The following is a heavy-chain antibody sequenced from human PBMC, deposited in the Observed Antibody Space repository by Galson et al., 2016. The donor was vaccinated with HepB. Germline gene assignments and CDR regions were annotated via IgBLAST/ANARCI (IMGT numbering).Heavy chain of an antibody. V-gene: IGHV3-48*03. D-gene: IGHD6-25*01. CDR1: GFSFSDFE. Sequence: SLRLSCAASGFSFSDFEMNWVRQAPGKGLEWVSYISATGFTLFADSVRGRFTVSRDNAEKSVYLQMNSLSGEDTAVYYCARAGPHSGFGSMDVWGQGTTLIVSS. J-gene: IGHJ6*02. CDR3: ARAGPHSGFGSMDV. CDR2: ISATGFT.